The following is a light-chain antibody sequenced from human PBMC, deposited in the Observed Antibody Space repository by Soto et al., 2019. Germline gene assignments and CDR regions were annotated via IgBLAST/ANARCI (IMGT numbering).Light chain of an antibody. Sequence: QSALTQPASVSGSPGQSVTISCSGTSNDVGSYNLVSWYQQHPGQAPKLLISEVTKQPSGVSNRFSGSKSGNTASLTISGLQAEDEADYYCCSYAGGTTFVLFGGGTKLTVL. CDR1: SNDVGSYNL. CDR3: CSYAGGTTFVL. V-gene: IGLV2-23*02. CDR2: EVT. J-gene: IGLJ2*01.